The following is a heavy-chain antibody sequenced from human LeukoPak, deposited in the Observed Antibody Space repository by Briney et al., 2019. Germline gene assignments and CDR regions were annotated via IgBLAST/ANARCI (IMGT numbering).Heavy chain of an antibody. CDR2: IYHSGST. D-gene: IGHD3-3*01. J-gene: IGHJ5*02. V-gene: IGHV4-39*07. Sequence: PSETLSLTCTVSGGSISSGSYHWSWVRQPAGKGLEWIGSIYHSGSTYYNPSLKSRVTISVDTSKNQFSLKLSSVTAADTAVYYCARDITIFGVVIIYHWFDPWGQGTLVTVSS. CDR1: GGSISSGSYH. CDR3: ARDITIFGVVIIYHWFDP.